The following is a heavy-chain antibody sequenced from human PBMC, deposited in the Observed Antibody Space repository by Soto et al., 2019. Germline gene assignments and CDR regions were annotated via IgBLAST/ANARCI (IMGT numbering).Heavy chain of an antibody. CDR2: ISYDGSNK. CDR3: ARPLWRDDYNWGYFDL. D-gene: IGHD4-4*01. J-gene: IGHJ2*01. V-gene: IGHV3-30-3*01. Sequence: QVQLVESGGGVVQPGRSLRLSCAASGFTFSSYAMHWVRQAPGKGLEWVAVISYDGSNKYYADSVKGRFTISRDNSKKXLYLQMNSLRAEDTAVYYCARPLWRDDYNWGYFDLWGRGTLVTVSS. CDR1: GFTFSSYA.